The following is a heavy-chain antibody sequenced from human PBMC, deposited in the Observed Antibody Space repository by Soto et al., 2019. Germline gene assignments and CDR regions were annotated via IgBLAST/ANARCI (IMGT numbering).Heavy chain of an antibody. J-gene: IGHJ4*02. Sequence: QVQLQQWGAGLLKPSATLSLTCAVYGGSFSGYYWSGIRQPPGKGLEWIGEINHSGSTNYNPSLKSRVTISVDTSKNQFSLKLSSVTAADTAVYYCARVGGSYRPYFDYWGQGTLVTVSS. D-gene: IGHD3-16*02. CDR3: ARVGGSYRPYFDY. CDR1: GGSFSGYY. V-gene: IGHV4-34*01. CDR2: INHSGST.